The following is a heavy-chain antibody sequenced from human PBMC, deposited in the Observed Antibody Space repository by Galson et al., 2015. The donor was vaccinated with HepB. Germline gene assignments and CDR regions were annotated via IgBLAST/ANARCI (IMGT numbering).Heavy chain of an antibody. CDR3: ARDRLVDDAFDM. CDR2: IKEDGSEK. D-gene: IGHD3-9*01. J-gene: IGHJ3*02. V-gene: IGHV3-7*03. Sequence: LRLSCAASGFRFSGYWMSWVRQAPGKGLEWAATIKEDGSEKYYVDSVKGRFTISKDNAKNSVYLQMNSLTAEDTAVYYCARDRLVDDAFDMWGQGTLVTVSS. CDR1: GFRFSGYW.